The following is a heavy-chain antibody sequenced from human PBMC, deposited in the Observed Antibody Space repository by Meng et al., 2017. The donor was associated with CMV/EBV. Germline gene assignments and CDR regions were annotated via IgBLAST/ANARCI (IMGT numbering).Heavy chain of an antibody. D-gene: IGHD2-2*01. Sequence: ASVKVSCKASGYTFTKYYMHWVRQAPGQGLEWMGGIIPIFGTANYAQKFQGGVTMTRNTSISTAYMELSSLRSEDTAVYYCATRGLSDCSSTSCYQIGDYWGQGTLVTVSS. J-gene: IGHJ4*02. V-gene: IGHV1-46*01. CDR3: ATRGLSDCSSTSCYQIGDY. CDR1: GYTFTKYY. CDR2: IIPIFGTA.